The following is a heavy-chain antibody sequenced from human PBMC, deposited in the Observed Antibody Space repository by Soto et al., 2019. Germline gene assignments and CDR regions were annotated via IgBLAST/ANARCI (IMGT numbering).Heavy chain of an antibody. J-gene: IGHJ5*02. CDR2: ISGSGGST. V-gene: IGHV3-23*01. D-gene: IGHD3-22*01. Sequence: PGGSLRLSXAASGFTFSSYAMSWVRKTPGKGLEWVSAISGSGGSTYYADSVKGRFTISRDNSKNTLYLQMNSLRAEDTAVYYCAKDRHYYDCSGYEVWFDPWGQGTLVTVS. CDR3: AKDRHYYDCSGYEVWFDP. CDR1: GFTFSSYA.